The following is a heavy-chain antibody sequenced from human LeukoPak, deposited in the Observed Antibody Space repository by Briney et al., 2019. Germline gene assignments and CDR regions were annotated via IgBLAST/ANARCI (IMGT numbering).Heavy chain of an antibody. CDR1: GFTVSSNY. V-gene: IGHV3-66*01. D-gene: IGHD6-13*01. CDR2: IYSGGTT. J-gene: IGHJ6*02. Sequence: GGSLRLSCAVSGFTVSSNYMSGVRQAPGKGLEWISVIYSGGTTYYADSVKGRFTISRDNSKNTLYLQMNSLRAEDTAVYYCARGGGQQLVPNYYYYYAMDVWGQGTTVTVS. CDR3: ARGGGQQLVPNYYYYYAMDV.